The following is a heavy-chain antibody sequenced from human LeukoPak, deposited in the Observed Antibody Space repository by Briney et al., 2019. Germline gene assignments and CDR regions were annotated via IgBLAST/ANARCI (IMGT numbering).Heavy chain of an antibody. CDR1: GFTFRSFW. CDR3: ARGRGIGA. CDR2: IREDGSEK. V-gene: IGHV3-7*01. J-gene: IGHJ6*02. Sequence: GGSLRLFCAASGFTFRSFWMTWVRQAPGKGLEWVANIREDGSEKYYVDSVNGRFTISRDNAKNSLSLQMNSLRAEDMGVYYCARGRGIGAWGQGTTVTVSS.